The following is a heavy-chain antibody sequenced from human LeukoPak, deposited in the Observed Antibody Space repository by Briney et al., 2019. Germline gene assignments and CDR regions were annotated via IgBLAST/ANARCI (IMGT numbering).Heavy chain of an antibody. CDR2: IYYSGST. D-gene: IGHD5-18*01. CDR1: GGSISSYY. Sequence: PSETLSLTCTVSGGSISSYYWSWIRQPPGKGLEWLGYIYYSGSTNYNPSLKSRVTISVDTSKNQFSLKLSSVTAADTAVYYCARDSMRAAMVRRNYGMDVWGKGTTVTVSS. CDR3: ARDSMRAAMVRRNYGMDV. V-gene: IGHV4-59*01. J-gene: IGHJ6*04.